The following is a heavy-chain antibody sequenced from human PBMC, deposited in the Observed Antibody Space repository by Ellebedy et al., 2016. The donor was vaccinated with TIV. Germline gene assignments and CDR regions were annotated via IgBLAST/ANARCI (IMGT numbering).Heavy chain of an antibody. CDR2: ISGSGGST. J-gene: IGHJ6*02. V-gene: IGHV3-23*01. Sequence: GESLKISCAASGFTFSSYAMSWVRQAPGKGLEWVSAISGSGGSTYYADSVKGRFTISRDNSKNTLYLQMKSLRGEDTAVYYCARLLGEMGNYHGMDVWGQGTTVTVSS. CDR3: ARLLGEMGNYHGMDV. CDR1: GFTFSSYA. D-gene: IGHD3-10*01.